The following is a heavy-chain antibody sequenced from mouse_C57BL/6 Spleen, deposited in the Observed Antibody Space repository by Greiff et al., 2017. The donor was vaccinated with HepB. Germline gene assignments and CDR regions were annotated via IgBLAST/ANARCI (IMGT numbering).Heavy chain of an antibody. D-gene: IGHD1-1*01. CDR2: ISSGGSYT. CDR3: ARQGTTVVGDAMDY. V-gene: IGHV5-6*01. J-gene: IGHJ4*01. Sequence: EVQLVESGGDLVKPGGSLKLSCAASGFTFSSYGMSWVRQTPDKRLEWVATISSGGSYTYYPDSVKGRFTISRDNAKNTLYLQMSSLKSEDTAMYYCARQGTTVVGDAMDYWGQGTSVTVSS. CDR1: GFTFSSYG.